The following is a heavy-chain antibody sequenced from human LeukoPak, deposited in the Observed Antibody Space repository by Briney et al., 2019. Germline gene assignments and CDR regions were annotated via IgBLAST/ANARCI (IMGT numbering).Heavy chain of an antibody. CDR3: AKGIDSTGYYPFDY. Sequence: GGSLRLSCAASGFTFSSYWMSWVRQAPGKGLEWVSAISESGGETYHADSVKGRFTISRDTSKSTLYLQLNSLRAEDTAIYYCAKGIDSTGYYPFDYWGQGTLVTVSS. J-gene: IGHJ4*02. CDR2: ISESGGET. D-gene: IGHD3-22*01. V-gene: IGHV3-23*01. CDR1: GFTFSSYW.